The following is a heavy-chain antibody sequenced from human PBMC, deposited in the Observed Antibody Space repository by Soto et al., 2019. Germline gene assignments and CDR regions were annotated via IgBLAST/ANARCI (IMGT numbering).Heavy chain of an antibody. J-gene: IGHJ6*02. V-gene: IGHV3-30-3*01. CDR2: ISYDGSNK. Sequence: QVQLVESGGGVVQPGRSLRLSCAASGFTFSSYAMHWVRQAPGKGLEWVAVISYDGSNKYYADSVKGRFTISRDNSKNTLYLQMNSLRAEDTAVYYGALTLGYGSSTSCYTGGYYYYYGMDVWGQATTVTVSS. CDR3: ALTLGYGSSTSCYTGGYYYYYGMDV. CDR1: GFTFSSYA. D-gene: IGHD2-2*02.